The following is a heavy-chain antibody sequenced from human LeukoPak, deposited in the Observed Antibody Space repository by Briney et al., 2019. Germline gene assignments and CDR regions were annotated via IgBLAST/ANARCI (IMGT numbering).Heavy chain of an antibody. J-gene: IGHJ4*02. V-gene: IGHV4-61*01. CDR2: IYYSGST. Sequence: SETLSLTCTVSGGSVSSGSYYWSWIRQPPGKGLDWIGYIYYSGSTSYSPSLKSRVTLSVDTSKNQFSLKLSSVTAADTAVYYCSRSGRWLQFLGWGQGTLVTVPS. CDR1: GGSVSSGSYY. CDR3: SRSGRWLQFLG. D-gene: IGHD5-24*01.